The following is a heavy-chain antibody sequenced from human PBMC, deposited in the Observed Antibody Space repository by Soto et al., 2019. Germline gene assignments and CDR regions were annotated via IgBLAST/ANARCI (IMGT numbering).Heavy chain of an antibody. V-gene: IGHV4-59*01. CDR1: GDSISTYY. D-gene: IGHD3-22*01. J-gene: IGHJ4*02. CDR3: ALRSMAVVPEY. CDR2: LYYGRSA. Sequence: QVQLQESGPGLVKPSETLSLTCAVSGDSISTYYCMWIRQPPGKGLESIGYLYYGRSANYNPSLKSRVSLSVDTSTNQCSLTLSSMTAADTAVYYCALRSMAVVPEYWGQGTLVTVSS.